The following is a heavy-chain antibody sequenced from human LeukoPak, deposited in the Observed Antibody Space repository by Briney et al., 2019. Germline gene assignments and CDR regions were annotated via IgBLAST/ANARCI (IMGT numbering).Heavy chain of an antibody. V-gene: IGHV3-30*18. CDR1: GFTLSSYG. CDR3: AKTQGSGSYYKD. J-gene: IGHJ4*02. D-gene: IGHD3-10*01. CDR2: ISYDGSNK. Sequence: GRSLRLSCAASGFTLSSYGMHWVRQAPGKGLEWVAVISYDGSNKYYADSVKGRFTISRDNSKNTLYLQMNSLRAEDTAVYYCAKTQGSGSYYKDWGQGTLVTVSS.